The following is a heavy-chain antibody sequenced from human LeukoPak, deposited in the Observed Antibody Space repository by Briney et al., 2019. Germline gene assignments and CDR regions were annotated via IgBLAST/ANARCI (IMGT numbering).Heavy chain of an antibody. V-gene: IGHV4-4*07. CDR3: AGGYNHGLSSYYGMDV. CDR1: GGSISSYY. J-gene: IGHJ6*02. CDR2: IYTSGST. D-gene: IGHD5-18*01. Sequence: SETLSLTCTVSGGSISSYYWSWIRQPAGKGLEWIGRIYTSGSTNYNPSLKSRVTMSVDTSKNQFSLKLSSVTAADTAVYYCAGGYNHGLSSYYGMDVWGQGTTVTVSS.